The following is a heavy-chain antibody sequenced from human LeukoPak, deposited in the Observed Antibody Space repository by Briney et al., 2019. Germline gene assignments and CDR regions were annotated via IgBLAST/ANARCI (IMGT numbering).Heavy chain of an antibody. D-gene: IGHD6-19*01. Sequence: ASVKVSCKASGYTFTSYYMHWVRQAPGQGLEWMGIINPSGGSTSYAQKFQGRVTMTRDMSTSTVYMELSSPRSEGTAVYYCARGVAVAGKELDYWGQGTLVTVSS. J-gene: IGHJ4*02. CDR3: ARGVAVAGKELDY. CDR1: GYTFTSYY. CDR2: INPSGGST. V-gene: IGHV1-46*01.